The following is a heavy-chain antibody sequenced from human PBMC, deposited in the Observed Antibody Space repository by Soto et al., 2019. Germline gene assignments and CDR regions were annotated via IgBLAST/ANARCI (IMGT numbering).Heavy chain of an antibody. J-gene: IGHJ4*02. Sequence: GGSLRLSCAASGFTSSSYSMNWVRQAPGKGLEWVSSISSSSSYIYYADSVKGRFTISRDNAKNSLYLQMNSLRAEDTAVYYCARDQPGYSYGYGLGYWGQGTLVTVS. CDR2: ISSSSSYI. CDR1: GFTSSSYS. V-gene: IGHV3-21*01. CDR3: ARDQPGYSYGYGLGY. D-gene: IGHD5-18*01.